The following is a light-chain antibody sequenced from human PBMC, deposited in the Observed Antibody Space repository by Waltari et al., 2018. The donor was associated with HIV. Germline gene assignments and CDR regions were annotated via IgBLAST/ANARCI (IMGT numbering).Light chain of an antibody. V-gene: IGLV2-18*02. CDR2: EVS. CDR3: SSYTSSNTFVV. J-gene: IGLJ2*01. Sequence: QSALTQPPSVSGSPGQSVTISCTGTSSDVGNYNRVSWYQQHPGSAPQLMIYEVSNWPSGVPCRFSGAKSGNTASLTISGLQAEDEADYYCSSYTSSNTFVVFGGGTKLTVL. CDR1: SSDVGNYNR.